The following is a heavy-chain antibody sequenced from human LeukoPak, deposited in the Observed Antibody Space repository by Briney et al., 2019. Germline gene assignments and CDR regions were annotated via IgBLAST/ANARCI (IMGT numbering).Heavy chain of an antibody. D-gene: IGHD4-17*01. CDR2: IKQDGSEK. Sequence: GGSLRLSCAASGFTFSNYWMSWVRQAPGKGLEWVANIKQDGSEKYCVDSVKGRFTVSRDNAKNSLYLQMNSLRAEDTAVYYCARLGARQMLEYWGQGTLVTVSS. J-gene: IGHJ4*02. V-gene: IGHV3-7*01. CDR1: GFTFSNYW. CDR3: ARLGARQMLEY.